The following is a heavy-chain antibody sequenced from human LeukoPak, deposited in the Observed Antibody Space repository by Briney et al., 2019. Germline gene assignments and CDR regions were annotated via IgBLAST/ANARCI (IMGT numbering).Heavy chain of an antibody. CDR2: ISSNGGST. CDR3: VTGPVVPAAPFYFDY. CDR1: GFTFSSYA. Sequence: PGGSLRLSCSASGFTFSSYAMHWVRQAPGKGLEYVSAISSNGGSTYYADSVKGRFTISRDNSKNTRYLQMSSLRAEDTAVYYCVTGPVVPAAPFYFDYWGQGTLVTVSS. J-gene: IGHJ4*02. D-gene: IGHD2-2*01. V-gene: IGHV3-64D*06.